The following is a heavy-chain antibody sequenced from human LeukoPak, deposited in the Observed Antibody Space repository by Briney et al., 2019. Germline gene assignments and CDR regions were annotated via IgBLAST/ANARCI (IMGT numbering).Heavy chain of an antibody. V-gene: IGHV4-59*01. D-gene: IGHD3-10*01. Sequence: PSETLSLTCTVSGGSISSYYWSWIRQPPGEGLEWIGYIYYSGSTNYNPSLKSRVTISVDTSKNQFSLKLSSVTAADTAVYYCARSDMVRAYNWFDPWGQGTLVTVSS. CDR3: ARSDMVRAYNWFDP. J-gene: IGHJ5*02. CDR2: IYYSGST. CDR1: GGSISSYY.